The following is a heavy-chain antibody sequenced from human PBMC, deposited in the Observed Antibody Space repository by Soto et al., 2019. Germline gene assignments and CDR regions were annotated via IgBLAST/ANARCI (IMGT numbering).Heavy chain of an antibody. CDR1: GYTFTSYA. CDR2: INAGNGNT. Sequence: GASVKVSCKASGYTFTSYAMHWVRQAPGQRLEWMGWINAGNGNTKYSQKFQGRVTITRDTSASTAYMELSSLRSEDTAVYYCARNGQGTSYYYYYYMDVWGKGTTVTVSS. J-gene: IGHJ6*03. D-gene: IGHD2-2*01. CDR3: ARNGQGTSYYYYYYMDV. V-gene: IGHV1-3*01.